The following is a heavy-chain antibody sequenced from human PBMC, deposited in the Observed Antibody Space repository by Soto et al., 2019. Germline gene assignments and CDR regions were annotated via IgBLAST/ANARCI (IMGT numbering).Heavy chain of an antibody. CDR1: GYTFTSYV. J-gene: IGHJ5*02. D-gene: IGHD6-13*01. Sequence: ASVKVSCKASGYTFTSYVISWVRQAPGQGLEWMGWINPNSGGTNYAQKFQGWVTMTRDTSISTAYMELSRLRSDDTAVYYCARGHSSSWFRNWFDPWGQGTLVTVSS. CDR3: ARGHSSSWFRNWFDP. CDR2: INPNSGGT. V-gene: IGHV1-2*04.